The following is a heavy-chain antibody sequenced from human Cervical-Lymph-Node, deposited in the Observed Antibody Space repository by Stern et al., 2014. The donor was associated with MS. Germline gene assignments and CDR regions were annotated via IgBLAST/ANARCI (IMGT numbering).Heavy chain of an antibody. CDR1: GFSLSTSGVG. Sequence: QVTLRESGPTLVKPTQTLTLTCTFSGFSLSTSGVGVGWIRQPPGKALEWLGLNYWDDDKRYSPSLKSRLTITKDTSKNQVVLTMTNMDPVDTATYYCAHRRKGYYDSRPHYFDYWGQGTLVTVSS. CDR3: AHRRKGYYDSRPHYFDY. D-gene: IGHD3-22*01. CDR2: NYWDDDK. J-gene: IGHJ4*02. V-gene: IGHV2-5*02.